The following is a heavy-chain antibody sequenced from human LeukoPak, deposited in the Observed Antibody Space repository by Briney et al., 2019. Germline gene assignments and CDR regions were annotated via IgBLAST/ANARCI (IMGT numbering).Heavy chain of an antibody. CDR3: TRDSGTTGVVKFDP. Sequence: SETLSLTCSVSGASISIHYWSWIRQPPGKGLEWIGYIYYSVRTNYNPSLKSRVTISVDMPNNQFSLKMSSVTAADTAVYYCTRDSGTTGVVKFDPWGQGILVTVSS. J-gene: IGHJ5*02. CDR1: GASISIHY. CDR2: IYYSVRT. V-gene: IGHV4-59*11. D-gene: IGHD4-23*01.